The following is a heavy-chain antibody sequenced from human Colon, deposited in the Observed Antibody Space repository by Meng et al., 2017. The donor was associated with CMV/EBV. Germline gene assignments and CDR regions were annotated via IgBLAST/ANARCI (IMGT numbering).Heavy chain of an antibody. J-gene: IGHJ4*02. CDR1: GGTRTSNT. CDR2: IIPLVDKA. Sequence: SCKAYGGTRTSNTIIWVRQAPGQGLEWMGRIIPLVDKADHAKKFQGRLTITADKSTSTVYMELSGLRSDDTAVYYCARDQYQFYFDSWGQGTLVTSPQ. CDR3: ARDQYQFYFDS. V-gene: IGHV1-69*08. D-gene: IGHD2-2*01.